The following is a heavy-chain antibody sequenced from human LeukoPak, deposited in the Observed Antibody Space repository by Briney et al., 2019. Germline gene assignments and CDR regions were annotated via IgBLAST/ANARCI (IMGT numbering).Heavy chain of an antibody. CDR2: ISCSGGST. J-gene: IGHJ4*02. D-gene: IGHD6-13*01. CDR1: GFTFSDYQ. V-gene: IGHV3-23*01. CDR3: AKDGGYDEYFDY. Sequence: GGSLRLSCAASGFTFSDYQMSWLRQAPGKGLEWVSAISCSGGSTYYADSVKGRFTISRDNSKNTLYLQMNSLRAEDTAVYYCAKDGGYDEYFDYWGQGTLVTVSS.